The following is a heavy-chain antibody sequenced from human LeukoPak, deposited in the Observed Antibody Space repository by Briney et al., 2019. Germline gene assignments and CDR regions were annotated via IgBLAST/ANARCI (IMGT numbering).Heavy chain of an antibody. J-gene: IGHJ3*02. V-gene: IGHV1-24*01. CDR1: GHTLRGLA. CDR2: SDPEDGET. CDR3: AYRPPGDESFDI. D-gene: IGHD3-16*01. Sequence: GAPLKVSRKVSGHTLRGLAMHWVRQATGKGLEWMGGSDPEDGETIYAQKFKGRVTMTEDTATDTAYMELRSLRSEDTAVYYCAYRPPGDESFDIWGQGTLVTVSS.